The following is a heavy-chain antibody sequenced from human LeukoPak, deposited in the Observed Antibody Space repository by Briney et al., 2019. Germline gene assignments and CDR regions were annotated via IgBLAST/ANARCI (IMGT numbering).Heavy chain of an antibody. Sequence: SETLSLTCAVYGGSFSGYYWSWIRQPPGKGLEGIGEINHSGSTNYNPSLKSRITISVDTSKTQFCLKLSSVPAADTAVYYCARALPPTVRVGRYCSSTSCSYYFDYWGQGTLVTVSS. J-gene: IGHJ4*02. V-gene: IGHV4-34*01. CDR3: ARALPPTVRVGRYCSSTSCSYYFDY. D-gene: IGHD2-2*01. CDR1: GGSFSGYY. CDR2: INHSGST.